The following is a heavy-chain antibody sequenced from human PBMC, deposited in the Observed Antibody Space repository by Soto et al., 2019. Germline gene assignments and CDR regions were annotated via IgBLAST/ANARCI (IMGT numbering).Heavy chain of an antibody. CDR3: AHRPSYCSGGSCYSGFDY. CDR2: IYWDDDK. V-gene: IGHV2-5*02. D-gene: IGHD2-15*01. J-gene: IGHJ4*02. Sequence: QITLKESGPTLVKPTQTLTLTCTFSGFSLSTSGVGVGWIRQPPGKALEWLALIYWDDDKRYSPSRKSRLTITKDTSKNQVVLTMTNMDPVDTATYYCAHRPSYCSGGSCYSGFDYWGQGSLVTVSS. CDR1: GFSLSTSGVG.